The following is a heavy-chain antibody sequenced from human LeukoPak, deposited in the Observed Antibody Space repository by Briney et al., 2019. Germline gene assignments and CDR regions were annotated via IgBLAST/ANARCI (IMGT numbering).Heavy chain of an antibody. D-gene: IGHD4-23*01. Sequence: GGSLRLSCAASGFTFSSYWMSWVRQAPGKGLEWVTFIRYDGSVKYYADSVKGRFTLSRDNSKNTLYLQMNSLRVEDSAVYYCAKGSDGGNFRVYFDYWGQGILVTVSS. J-gene: IGHJ4*02. CDR3: AKGSDGGNFRVYFDY. CDR1: GFTFSSYW. V-gene: IGHV3-30*02. CDR2: IRYDGSVK.